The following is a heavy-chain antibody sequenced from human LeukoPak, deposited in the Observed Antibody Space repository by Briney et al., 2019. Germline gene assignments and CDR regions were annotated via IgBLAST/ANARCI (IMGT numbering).Heavy chain of an antibody. V-gene: IGHV3-33*01. CDR2: IWYDGTNE. J-gene: IGHJ4*02. CDR1: GFTFSSYG. CDR3: ARSTSEFDY. Sequence: GRSLRLSCAASGFTFSSYGMHWVRQAPGKGLEWVAVIWYDGTNEYYADSEKGRFTVSRDNSKNTLYLQMNGLRAEDTAVYYCARSTSEFDYWGQGTLVTVSS.